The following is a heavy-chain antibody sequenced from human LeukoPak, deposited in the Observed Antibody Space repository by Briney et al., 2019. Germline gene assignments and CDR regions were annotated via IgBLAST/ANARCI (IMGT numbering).Heavy chain of an antibody. D-gene: IGHD3-9*01. CDR2: IIPILGIA. CDR3: ARGSPQQYYDILTGYYIEAFDI. Sequence: SVKVSCKASGGTFSSYTISWVRQAPGQGLEWMGRIIPILGIANYAQKFQGRATITADKSTSTAYMELSSLRSEDTAVYYCARGSPQQYYDILTGYYIEAFDIWGQGTMVTVSS. V-gene: IGHV1-69*02. CDR1: GGTFSSYT. J-gene: IGHJ3*02.